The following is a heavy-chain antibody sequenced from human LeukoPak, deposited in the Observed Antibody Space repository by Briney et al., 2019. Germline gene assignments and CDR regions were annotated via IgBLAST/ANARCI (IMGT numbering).Heavy chain of an antibody. CDR1: GFTFSSYW. D-gene: IGHD5-18*01. CDR2: INHSGGT. Sequence: GSLRLSCAASGFTFSSYWMSWIRQPPGKGLEWIGEINHSGGTNYNPSLKSRVTISVDTSKNQFSLKLSSVTAADTAVYYCARRRGYSYGPLYYMDVWGKGTTVTISS. CDR3: ARRRGYSYGPLYYMDV. J-gene: IGHJ6*03. V-gene: IGHV4-34*01.